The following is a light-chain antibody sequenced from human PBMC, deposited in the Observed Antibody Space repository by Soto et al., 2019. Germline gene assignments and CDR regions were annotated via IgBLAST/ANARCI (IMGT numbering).Light chain of an antibody. V-gene: IGKV3-20*01. J-gene: IGKJ5*01. Sequence: EIVLTQSPGTLSLSPGERATLSCRASHSVSSSYLAWYQQKPGQAPRLLLDGASSRATGIPDRFSGSGSGTDFTLTISRLEPEDFAVYYCQQYGSSPPITFRQGTRLEIK. CDR2: GAS. CDR1: HSVSSSY. CDR3: QQYGSSPPIT.